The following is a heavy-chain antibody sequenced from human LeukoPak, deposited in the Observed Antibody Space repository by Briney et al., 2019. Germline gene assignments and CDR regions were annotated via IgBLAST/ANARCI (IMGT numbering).Heavy chain of an antibody. CDR3: ASGNYYDSSRTSEYFQH. V-gene: IGHV4-34*01. CDR2: INHSGST. Sequence: ASETLSLTCAVYGGSFSGYYWSWIRQPPGKGLEWIGEINHSGSTNYNPSLKSRVTISVDTSKNQFSLKLSSVTAADTAVYYCASGNYYDSSRTSEYFQHWGQGTLVTVSS. CDR1: GGSFSGYY. J-gene: IGHJ1*01. D-gene: IGHD3-22*01.